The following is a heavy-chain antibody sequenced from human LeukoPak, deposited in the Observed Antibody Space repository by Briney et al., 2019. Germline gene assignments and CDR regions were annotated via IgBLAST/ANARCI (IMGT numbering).Heavy chain of an antibody. D-gene: IGHD3-22*01. V-gene: IGHV3-74*01. CDR2: INSDGSST. CDR1: GFTFSSYW. Sequence: HPGGSLRLSCAASGFTFSSYWMHWVRQAPGKGLVWVSRINSDGSSTYYADSVKGRFTISRDNSKNTLYLQMNSLRAEDTAVYYCAKGGYYDSSARGGYFDYWGQGTLVTVSS. J-gene: IGHJ4*02. CDR3: AKGGYYDSSARGGYFDY.